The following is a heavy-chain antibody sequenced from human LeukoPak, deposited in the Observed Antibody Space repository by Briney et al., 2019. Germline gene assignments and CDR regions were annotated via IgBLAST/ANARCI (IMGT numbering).Heavy chain of an antibody. J-gene: IGHJ4*02. CDR2: IKQDGSEK. CDR3: ARDYYDSSGYADY. V-gene: IGHV3-7*01. D-gene: IGHD3-22*01. CDR1: GFTFSSYW. Sequence: GGSLRLSCAASGFTFSSYWMSWVRQAPGKGLEWVANIKQDGSEKYYADSVKGRFTISRDNAKNSLYLQMNSLRAEDTAVYYCARDYYDSSGYADYWGQGTLVTVSS.